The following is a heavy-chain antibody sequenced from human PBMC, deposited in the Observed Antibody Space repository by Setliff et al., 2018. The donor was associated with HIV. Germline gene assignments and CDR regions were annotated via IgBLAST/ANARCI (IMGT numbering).Heavy chain of an antibody. D-gene: IGHD3-22*01. CDR2: IYPGDSHT. V-gene: IGHV5-51*01. CDR3: ARALWRDSSGPFHF. CDR1: GYDFADNW. Sequence: GESLKISCKASGYDFADNWIGWVRQMPGKGLEWIAIIYPGDSHTTYSPSFQGQVTISADKSISTAYLHWSTLKASDTATYYCARALWRDSSGPFHFWGQGTLVTVSS. J-gene: IGHJ4*02.